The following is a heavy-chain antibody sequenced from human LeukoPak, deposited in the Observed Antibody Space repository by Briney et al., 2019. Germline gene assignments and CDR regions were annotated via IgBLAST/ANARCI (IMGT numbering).Heavy chain of an antibody. CDR3: AREDSSRGRNYFDY. J-gene: IGHJ4*02. Sequence: ASVKVSCKASVYTFTGYYMHWVRQAPGQGLEWMGWINPNSGGTNYAQKFQGRVTMTRDTSISTAYMELSRLRSDDTAVYYCAREDSSRGRNYFDYWGQGTLVTVSS. V-gene: IGHV1-2*02. D-gene: IGHD6-13*01. CDR2: INPNSGGT. CDR1: VYTFTGYY.